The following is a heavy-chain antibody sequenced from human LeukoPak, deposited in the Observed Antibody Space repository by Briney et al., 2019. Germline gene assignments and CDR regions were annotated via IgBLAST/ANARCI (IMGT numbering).Heavy chain of an antibody. CDR1: GFAFASFA. V-gene: IGHV3-23*01. Sequence: GGSLRLSCAASGFAFASFALSWVRQAPGKGLEWVSTIIGSGGNTYYADSVKGRFSISRDNSKNTLYLQMNSLRAEDTAVYYCAKAENGLDYWGQGTLVTVSS. CDR2: IIGSGGNT. J-gene: IGHJ4*02. CDR3: AKAENGLDY. D-gene: IGHD2-8*01.